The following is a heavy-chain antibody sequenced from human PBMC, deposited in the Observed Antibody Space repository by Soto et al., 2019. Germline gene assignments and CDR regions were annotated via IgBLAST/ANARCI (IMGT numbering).Heavy chain of an antibody. CDR2: IIPIFGTA. CDR1: GGTFSSYA. J-gene: IGHJ6*02. D-gene: IGHD3-10*01. CDR3: ARTYYYGSGSYRHYGMDV. Sequence: WASVKVSCKASGGTFSSYAISWVRQAPGQGLEWMGGIIPIFGTANYAQKFQGRVTITADKSTSTAYMELSSLRSEDTAVYYCARTYYYGSGSYRHYGMDVWGQGTTVTVSS. V-gene: IGHV1-69*06.